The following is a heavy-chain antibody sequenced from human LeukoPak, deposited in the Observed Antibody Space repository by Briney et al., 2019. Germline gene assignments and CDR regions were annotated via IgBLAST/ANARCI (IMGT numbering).Heavy chain of an antibody. D-gene: IGHD3-16*02. CDR2: INHSGST. CDR3: ARAWGYDYVWGSYRKPRAFDI. CDR1: GGSFSGYY. V-gene: IGHV4-34*01. Sequence: SETLSLTCAVYGGSFSGYYWSWIRQPPGKGLEWIGEINHSGSTNYNPSLKSRVTISVDTSKNQFSLKLSSVTAADTAVYYCARAWGYDYVWGSYRKPRAFDIWGQGTMVTVSS. J-gene: IGHJ3*02.